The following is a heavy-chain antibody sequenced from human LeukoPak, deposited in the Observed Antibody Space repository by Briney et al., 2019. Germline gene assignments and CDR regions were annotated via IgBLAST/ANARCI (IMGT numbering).Heavy chain of an antibody. CDR3: ARRSSGGSSSPFDY. D-gene: IGHD2-15*01. CDR1: GYTFTGYY. V-gene: IGHV1-2*02. J-gene: IGHJ4*02. Sequence: GASVKVSCKASGYTFTGYYMYWVRQAPGQGLEWMGWINPNSGGTSYAQKFQGRVTMTRDTSFSTAYVELSRLRSDDTAVYYCARRSSGGSSSPFDYWGQGTLVTVSS. CDR2: INPNSGGT.